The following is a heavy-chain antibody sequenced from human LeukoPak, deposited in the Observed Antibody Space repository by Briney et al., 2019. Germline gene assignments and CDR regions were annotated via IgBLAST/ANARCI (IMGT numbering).Heavy chain of an antibody. Sequence: SETLSLTCTVAGGSISSGSYYWSWIRQPAGKGLEWIGRIYTSGSTNYNPSLKSRVTISVDTSNNQFSLKLSSVTAAVTAVYNCARGYYEYVWGCYRHDAFDIWGQGTMVTVSS. D-gene: IGHD3-16*02. V-gene: IGHV4-61*02. CDR2: IYTSGST. CDR3: ARGYYEYVWGCYRHDAFDI. J-gene: IGHJ3*02. CDR1: GGSISSGSYY.